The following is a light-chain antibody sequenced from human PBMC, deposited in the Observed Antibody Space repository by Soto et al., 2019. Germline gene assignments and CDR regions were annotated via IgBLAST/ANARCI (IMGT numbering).Light chain of an antibody. CDR3: QTWGTAIHDVV. V-gene: IGLV4-69*01. CDR1: SGHINYA. CDR2: LNNDGSH. J-gene: IGLJ2*01. Sequence: QSVLTQSPSASASLGASVKLTCTLSSGHINYAIAWHQQQPEKGPRYLMKLNNDGSHTKGDGIPDRFSGSSSGSERHLTISSLQSEDEADYYCQTWGTAIHDVVFGGGTKVTVL.